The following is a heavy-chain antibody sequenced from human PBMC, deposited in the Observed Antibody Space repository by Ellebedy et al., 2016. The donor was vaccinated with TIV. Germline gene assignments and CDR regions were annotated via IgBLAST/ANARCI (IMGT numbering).Heavy chain of an antibody. CDR3: ARTDPWQPIDD. J-gene: IGHJ4*02. CDR1: GGSIINSDYY. Sequence: MPSETLSLTCTVSGGSIINSDYYWNWIRQPPGKGLEWIGSIYYSGSAYYNPSLKSRVTVSVDTSKNQFSLNLRTVTDAATSVYYCARTDPWQPIDDWGQGILVSVSS. D-gene: IGHD2-21*02. CDR2: IYYSGSA. V-gene: IGHV4-39*01.